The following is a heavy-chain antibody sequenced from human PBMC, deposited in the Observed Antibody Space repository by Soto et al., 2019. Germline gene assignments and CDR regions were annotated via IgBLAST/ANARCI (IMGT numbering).Heavy chain of an antibody. CDR1: GGTFSTYA. CDR2: IIPMFGTA. D-gene: IGHD5-18*01. J-gene: IGHJ4*02. Sequence: QVQLVQSGAEVKKPESSVKVSCKAPGGTFSTYAISGVRQAPGQGLEWMGGIIPMFGTANYAQRFQDRVTITAEESTNTVYMELSSLRSEDTAVYFCASGIQLWLRRINNGYSGWGQGTLVTVSS. V-gene: IGHV1-69*12. CDR3: ASGIQLWLRRINNGYSG.